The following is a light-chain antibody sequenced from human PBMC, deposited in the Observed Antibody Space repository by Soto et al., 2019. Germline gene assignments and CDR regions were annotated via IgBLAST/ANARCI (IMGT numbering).Light chain of an antibody. V-gene: IGKV3-15*01. J-gene: IGKJ2*01. CDR3: HQYDDGPYT. CDR1: QSITSS. CDR2: GAS. Sequence: EIVMSESPATLSVYPGERAKLSCRASQSITSSLAWYQQKPGQAPRLLIYGASTRATGIPPRFSGSGPGTEFTLTISSLQPEDFAVYYCHQYDDGPYTFGQGTKVDI.